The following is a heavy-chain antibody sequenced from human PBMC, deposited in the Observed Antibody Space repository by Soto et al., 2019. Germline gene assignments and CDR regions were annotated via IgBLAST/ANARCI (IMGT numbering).Heavy chain of an antibody. CDR2: ISGGSSYT. D-gene: IGHD3-3*01. CDR3: AKTIVAASGYYFGH. J-gene: IGHJ4*02. CDR1: GFSFGDSY. Sequence: QVQLVASGGGLVKHGGSLRLACAASGFSFGDSYMRWDRQAPGKGLEWLSYISGGSSYTNYADSVTGRFTISRDNAKRSLNLEMNSLRADDTAVYYCAKTIVAASGYYFGHWGQGNLVTVSS. V-gene: IGHV3-11*06.